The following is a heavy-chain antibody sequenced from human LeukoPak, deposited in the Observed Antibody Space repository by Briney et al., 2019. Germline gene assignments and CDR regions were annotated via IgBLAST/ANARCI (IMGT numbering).Heavy chain of an antibody. V-gene: IGHV4-39*07. CDR3: ASKGDDDSHDAFDI. J-gene: IGHJ3*02. D-gene: IGHD2-21*02. CDR2: IYYSGST. CDR1: GGSIGSSSYY. Sequence: SETLSLTCTVSGGSIGSSSYYWGWIRQPPGKGLEWIGSIYYSGSTYYNPSLKSRVTISVDTSKNQFSLKLSSVTAADKAVYYCASKGDDDSHDAFDIWGQGTMVTVSS.